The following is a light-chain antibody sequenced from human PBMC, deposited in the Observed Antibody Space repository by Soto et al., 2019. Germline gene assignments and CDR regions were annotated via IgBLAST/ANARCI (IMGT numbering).Light chain of an antibody. Sequence: QSVLTQPASVSGSPGQSITISCTGTSSNVGGYNYVSWYQQHPGKAPKLMIYDVSTRPSGVSNRFSGAKSGNTASLTISGRKAEDEADYYCSSYPSSRTYVFGTGTKLTVL. CDR3: SSYPSSRTYV. CDR2: DVS. J-gene: IGLJ1*01. V-gene: IGLV2-14*01. CDR1: SSNVGGYNY.